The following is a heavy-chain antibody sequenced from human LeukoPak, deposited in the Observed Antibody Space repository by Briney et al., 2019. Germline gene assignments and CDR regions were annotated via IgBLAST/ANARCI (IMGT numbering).Heavy chain of an antibody. J-gene: IGHJ6*02. V-gene: IGHV3-7*01. Sequence: GGSLRLSCAVSGFTFSSYWMSWVRQAPGKGLEWVANIKQDGSEKYYVDSVKGRFTISRDNAKNSLYLQMNSLRAEDTAVYYCAREVQGGYYDFWSGYYGGLYYGMDVWGQGTTVTVSS. CDR1: GFTFSSYW. D-gene: IGHD3-3*01. CDR2: IKQDGSEK. CDR3: AREVQGGYYDFWSGYYGGLYYGMDV.